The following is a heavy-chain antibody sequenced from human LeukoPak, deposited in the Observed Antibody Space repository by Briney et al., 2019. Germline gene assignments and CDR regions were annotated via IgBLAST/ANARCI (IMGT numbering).Heavy chain of an antibody. V-gene: IGHV1-3*01. CDR1: GYSISAYG. J-gene: IGHJ6*02. D-gene: IGHD6-13*01. CDR3: ARAGQVWYYGMDV. Sequence: GASVKVSCKASGYSISAYGMHWVRLAPGQRPEWMGWISAGNGDTKHSLKFQGRVTISRDTSASTVYMELRSLRFEDTAVYFCARAGQVWYYGMDVWGQGTTVIVSS. CDR2: ISAGNGDT.